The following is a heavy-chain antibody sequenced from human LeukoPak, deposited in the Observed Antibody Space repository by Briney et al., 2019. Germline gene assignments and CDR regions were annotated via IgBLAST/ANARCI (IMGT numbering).Heavy chain of an antibody. V-gene: IGHV4-39*07. CDR3: ARGGCSSTSCWTYYYYYMDV. J-gene: IGHJ6*03. CDR2: IYYSGST. Sequence: SETLSLTCTVSGGSINSGDYYWVWIRQPPGKGLEWIGSIYYSGSTSYNPSLKSRVTMTVDTSKSQFSLKLSSVTAADTAVYYCARGGCSSTSCWTYYYYYMDVWGKGTTVTISS. CDR1: GGSINSGDYY. D-gene: IGHD2-2*01.